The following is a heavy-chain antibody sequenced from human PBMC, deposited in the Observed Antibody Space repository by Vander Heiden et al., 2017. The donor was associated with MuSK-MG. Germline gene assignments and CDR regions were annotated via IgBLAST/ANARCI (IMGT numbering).Heavy chain of an antibody. V-gene: IGHV3-9*01. CDR3: AKEDSSGWYFYDY. CDR1: GFTFDDYA. D-gene: IGHD6-19*01. J-gene: IGHJ4*02. CDR2: ISWNSGSI. Sequence: EVQLVESGGGLVQPGRSLRPSCAASGFTFDDYAMHWVRQAPGKGLEWVSGISWNSGSIGYADSVKGRFTISRDNAKNSLYLQMNSLRAEDTAFYYCAKEDSSGWYFYDYWGQGTLVTVSS.